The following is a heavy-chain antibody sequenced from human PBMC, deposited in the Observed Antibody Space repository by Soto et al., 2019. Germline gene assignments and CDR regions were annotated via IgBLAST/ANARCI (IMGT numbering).Heavy chain of an antibody. J-gene: IGHJ4*02. D-gene: IGHD2-8*01. CDR1: GFTFSSYW. Sequence: EVQLVESGGGLVQPGGSLRLSCAASGFTFSSYWMSWVRQAPGKGLEWVANIKQDGSEKYYVDSVKGRFTISRDNAKNSLYLQMNSLRAEETAVYYCARDCNGVFQYDWGQGTLVTVS. V-gene: IGHV3-7*01. CDR3: ARDCNGVFQYD. CDR2: IKQDGSEK.